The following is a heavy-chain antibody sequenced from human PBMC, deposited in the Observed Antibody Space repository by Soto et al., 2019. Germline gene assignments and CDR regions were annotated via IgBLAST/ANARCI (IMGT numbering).Heavy chain of an antibody. CDR2: LNPSGGST. CDR3: ARGDYGSGGYFNPYFAY. Sequence: QVQLVQSGAEVKEPGASVKVSCKASGYTFTYYYMHWVRQAPGQGLEWMGILNPSGGSTTYAQKFQGRVTMTRDTSTSTVYMEVSSLRSEDTAGYYCARGDYGSGGYFNPYFAYWGQGTLVTVSS. V-gene: IGHV1-46*01. J-gene: IGHJ4*02. CDR1: GYTFTYYY. D-gene: IGHD3-10*01.